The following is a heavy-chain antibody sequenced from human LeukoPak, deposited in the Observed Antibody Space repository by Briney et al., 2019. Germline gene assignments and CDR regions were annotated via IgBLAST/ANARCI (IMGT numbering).Heavy chain of an antibody. Sequence: SETLSLTCNVSGGSISSYYWSWIRQPPGKGLEWIGYISYSGSTNYNPSLKSRVTISVDTSKNQFSLKLSSVTAADTAVYYCARRDHSSGWFHFDYWGQGTLVTVSS. CDR3: ARRDHSSGWFHFDY. V-gene: IGHV4-59*08. J-gene: IGHJ4*02. D-gene: IGHD6-19*01. CDR1: GGSISSYY. CDR2: ISYSGST.